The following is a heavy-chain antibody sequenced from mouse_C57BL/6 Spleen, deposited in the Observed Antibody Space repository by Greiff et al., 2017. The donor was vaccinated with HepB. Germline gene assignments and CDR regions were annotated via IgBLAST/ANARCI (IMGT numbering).Heavy chain of an antibody. CDR1: GFTFSDYY. CDR3: ARRVTTVVEDYAMDY. J-gene: IGHJ4*01. V-gene: IGHV5-12*01. D-gene: IGHD1-1*01. Sequence: EVHLVESGGGLVQPGGSLKLSCAASGFTFSDYYMYWVRQTPEKRLEWVAYISNGGGSTYYPDTVKGRFTISRDNAKNTLYLQMSRLKSEDTAMYYCARRVTTVVEDYAMDYWGQGTSVTVSS. CDR2: ISNGGGST.